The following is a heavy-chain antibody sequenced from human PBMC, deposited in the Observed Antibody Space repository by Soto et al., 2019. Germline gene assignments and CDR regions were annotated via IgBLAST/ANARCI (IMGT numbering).Heavy chain of an antibody. V-gene: IGHV3-30*18. D-gene: IGHD2-2*01. CDR2: ISYDGSNK. Sequence: QVQLVESGGGVVQPGRSLRLSCAASGFTFSSYGMHWVRQAPGKGLEWVAVISYDGSNKYYADSVKGRFTISRDNSKNTLYLQMNSLRAEDTAVYYCAKDLGDIVLVPAASDYYYYGMDVWGQGTTVTVSS. CDR3: AKDLGDIVLVPAASDYYYYGMDV. J-gene: IGHJ6*02. CDR1: GFTFSSYG.